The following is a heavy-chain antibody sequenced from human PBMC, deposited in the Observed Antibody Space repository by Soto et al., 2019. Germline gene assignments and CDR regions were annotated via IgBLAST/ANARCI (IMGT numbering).Heavy chain of an antibody. CDR2: ISYDGSNK. D-gene: IGHD3-10*01. J-gene: IGHJ4*02. Sequence: QVQLVESGGGVVQPGRSLRLSCAASGFPFSSYGMHWVLEAPGKGLEWVAVISYDGSNKYYADSVKGRFTISRDNSASTLYLQMNSLRPEDTALYYCVGGQYYLDYRGQGTLVTVSP. V-gene: IGHV3-30*03. CDR3: VGGQYYLDY. CDR1: GFPFSSYG.